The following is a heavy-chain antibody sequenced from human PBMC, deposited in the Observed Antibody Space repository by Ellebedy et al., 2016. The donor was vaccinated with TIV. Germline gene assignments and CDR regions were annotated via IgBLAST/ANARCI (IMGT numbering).Heavy chain of an antibody. Sequence: PGGPLRLSCAAPEFPFSSYAITWVRQAQGKGPELVSTISNTGSRTYYADSVEGRFIISRYNSKKTLYLQMNSLRAEDTDVYYCAKGRGGGSDTSAPRYYFDYWGLGTLVTVSS. D-gene: IGHD3-22*01. J-gene: IGHJ4*02. V-gene: IGHV3-23*01. CDR2: ISNTGSRT. CDR3: AKGRGGGSDTSAPRYYFDY. CDR1: EFPFSSYA.